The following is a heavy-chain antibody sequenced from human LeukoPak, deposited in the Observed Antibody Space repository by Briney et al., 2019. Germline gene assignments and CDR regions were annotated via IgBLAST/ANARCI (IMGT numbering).Heavy chain of an antibody. CDR3: ARDLMSPKGGVDV. CDR1: GGSISSSSYY. D-gene: IGHD3-10*02. J-gene: IGHJ6*02. V-gene: IGHV4-39*02. CDR2: IYYSGST. Sequence: SETLSLTCTVSGGSISSSSYYWGWIRQPPGKGLEWIGSIYYSGSTYYNPSLKSRVTISVDTSKNQFSLKLSSVTAADTAVYYCARDLMSPKGGVDVWGQGTTVIVSS.